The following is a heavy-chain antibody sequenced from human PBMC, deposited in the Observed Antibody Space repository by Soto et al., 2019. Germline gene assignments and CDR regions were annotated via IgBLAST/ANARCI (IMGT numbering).Heavy chain of an antibody. CDR2: ISAYNGNT. J-gene: IGHJ6*02. CDR1: GYTFTSYG. CDR3: ARVGGLRFYYHYGMDV. Sequence: ASGKVSCKASGYTFTSYGIIWVRQAPGQGLEWMGWISAYNGNTNYAQKLQGRVTMTTDTSTSTAYMELRSLRSDDTAVYYCARVGGLRFYYHYGMDVWGQGTTVTVSS. V-gene: IGHV1-18*01. D-gene: IGHD4-17*01.